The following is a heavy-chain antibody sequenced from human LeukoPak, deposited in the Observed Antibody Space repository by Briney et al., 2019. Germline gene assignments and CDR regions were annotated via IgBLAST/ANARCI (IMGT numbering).Heavy chain of an antibody. CDR3: ARVLAGGTNWFDP. J-gene: IGHJ5*02. CDR1: GFTFSSHW. D-gene: IGHD3-16*01. Sequence: TGGSLRLSCAASGFTFSSHWMSWVRQAPGKGLEWVANINRDGSEKYYVDSVKGRFTISRDNAKNSLYLQMNSLRAEDTAVYYCARVLAGGTNWFDPWGQGTLVTVSS. CDR2: INRDGSEK. V-gene: IGHV3-7*02.